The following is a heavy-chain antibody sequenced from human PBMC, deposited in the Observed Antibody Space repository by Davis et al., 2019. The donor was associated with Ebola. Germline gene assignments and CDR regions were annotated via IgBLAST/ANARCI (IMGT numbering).Heavy chain of an antibody. V-gene: IGHV5-51*01. D-gene: IGHD1-26*01. CDR1: GYSFASYW. CDR3: ARRKLESGNYCDAFDI. CDR2: IYPGDSDT. Sequence: KVSCKASGYSFASYWIGWVRQMPGKGLEWMGIIYPGDSDTRYSPSFQGQVTISADKSISTAYLQWSSLKASDTGIYYCARRKLESGNYCDAFDIWGQGTMVTVSS. J-gene: IGHJ3*02.